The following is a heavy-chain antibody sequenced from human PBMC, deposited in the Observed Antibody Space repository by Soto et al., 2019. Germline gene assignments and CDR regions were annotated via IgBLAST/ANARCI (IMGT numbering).Heavy chain of an antibody. J-gene: IGHJ6*02. D-gene: IGHD3-10*01. CDR2: IIPIFGTA. Sequence: SVKVSCKASGGTFSSYAISWVRQAPGQGFEWMGGIIPIFGTANYAQKFQGRVTITADESTSTAYMELSSLRSEDTAVYYCARSPHYYGSGSYYNGATKYYYYGMDVWGQGTTVTVSS. V-gene: IGHV1-69*13. CDR3: ARSPHYYGSGSYYNGATKYYYYGMDV. CDR1: GGTFSSYA.